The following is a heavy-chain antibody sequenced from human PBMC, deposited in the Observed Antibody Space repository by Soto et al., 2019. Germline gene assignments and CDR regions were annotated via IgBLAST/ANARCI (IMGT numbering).Heavy chain of an antibody. CDR3: GRDDYGIFPY. D-gene: IGHD3-10*01. Sequence: QVQLVQSGTEVKKPGASVKVSCQASGYSISAYYIHWVRQAPGQGLEWMGWIDPKNGGTVSAQKFQGRLTMTRDTCISTVDMDLCGRTSDDTALYYCGRDDYGIFPYWGQGSLVTVSS. CDR1: GYSISAYY. J-gene: IGHJ4*02. V-gene: IGHV1-2*02. CDR2: IDPKNGGT.